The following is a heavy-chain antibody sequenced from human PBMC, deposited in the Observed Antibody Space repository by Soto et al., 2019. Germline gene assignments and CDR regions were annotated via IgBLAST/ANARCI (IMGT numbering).Heavy chain of an antibody. D-gene: IGHD3-10*02. CDR2: INHSGST. J-gene: IGHJ6*02. CDR1: GGSFSGYY. CDR3: ARLFGELYWDYYYYYGMDV. V-gene: IGHV4-34*01. Sequence: LSLTCAVYGGSFSGYYWSWIRQPPGKGLEWIGEINHSGSTNYNPSLKSRVTISVDTSKNQFSLKLSSVTAADTAVYYCARLFGELYWDYYYYYGMDVWGQGTTVTVSS.